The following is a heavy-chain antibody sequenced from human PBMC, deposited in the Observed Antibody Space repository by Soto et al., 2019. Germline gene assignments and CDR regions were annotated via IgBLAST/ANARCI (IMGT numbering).Heavy chain of an antibody. V-gene: IGHV4-34*01. CDR3: ARVYPTVNFYVWGSYRYRYYFDY. Sequence: SETLSLTCAVYGGSFSGYYWSWIRQPPGKGLEWIGEINHSGSTNYNPSLKSRVTISVDTSKNQFSLKLSSVTAADTAVYYCARVYPTVNFYVWGSYRYRYYFDYWGQGTLVTVSS. J-gene: IGHJ4*02. CDR2: INHSGST. D-gene: IGHD3-16*02. CDR1: GGSFSGYY.